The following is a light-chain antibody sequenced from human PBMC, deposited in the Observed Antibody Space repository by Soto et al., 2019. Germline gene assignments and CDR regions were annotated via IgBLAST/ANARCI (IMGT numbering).Light chain of an antibody. CDR3: QHYENTPPSVT. V-gene: IGKV3-20*01. Sequence: EIVLTQSPCTLSLSPGERATLSCRASQSVSSSYLAWYQQKLGQAPRLLIHGASSRATGIPDRFSGSGSGTDFTLTINRLEPEDFAVYYCQHYENTPPSVTFGPGTKVDIK. CDR1: QSVSSSY. CDR2: GAS. J-gene: IGKJ3*01.